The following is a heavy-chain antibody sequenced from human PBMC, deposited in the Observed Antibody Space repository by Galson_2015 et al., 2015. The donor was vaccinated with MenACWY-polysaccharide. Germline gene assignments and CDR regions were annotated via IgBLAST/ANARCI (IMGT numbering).Heavy chain of an antibody. Sequence: SVKVSCKASGGTFSSYAISWVRQAPGQGLEWMGGIIPIFGTANYAQKFQGRVTITADESTSTAYMELSSLRSEDTAVYYCARGGVVVPAATTYNWFDPWGQGTLVTVSS. J-gene: IGHJ5*02. D-gene: IGHD2-2*01. CDR3: ARGGVVVPAATTYNWFDP. CDR2: IIPIFGTA. CDR1: GGTFSSYA. V-gene: IGHV1-69*13.